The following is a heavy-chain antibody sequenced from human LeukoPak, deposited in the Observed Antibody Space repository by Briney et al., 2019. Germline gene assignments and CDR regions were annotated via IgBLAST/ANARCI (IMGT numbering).Heavy chain of an antibody. V-gene: IGHV4-39*01. CDR2: MYYSGST. Sequence: SETLSLTCTVSGDSISNTSYYWGWIRQPPGKELEWIGGMYYSGSTFYNPSLKSRVTISLDTSKNEISLNLRSVVATDTAIYYCARYGDYRSFYFDYWGQGTLVTVSS. J-gene: IGHJ4*02. CDR1: GDSISNTSYY. CDR3: ARYGDYRSFYFDY. D-gene: IGHD4-17*01.